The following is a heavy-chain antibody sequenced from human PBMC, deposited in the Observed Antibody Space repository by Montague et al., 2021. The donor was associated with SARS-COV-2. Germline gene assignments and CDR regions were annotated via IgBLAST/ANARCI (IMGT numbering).Heavy chain of an antibody. J-gene: IGHJ3*01. D-gene: IGHD1-1*01. CDR2: IYHSGST. V-gene: IGHV4-38-2*02. CDR1: GYSISSGYY. CDR3: ARRVTRGAFDV. Sequence: SETLSLTCTVSGYSISSGYYWGWIRQPPGKGLEWIGSIYHSGSTYYNPSLKSRVTISVDTSKNQFSLKLTSVTAADMGLYYCARRVTRGAFDVWGQGTMVTVSS.